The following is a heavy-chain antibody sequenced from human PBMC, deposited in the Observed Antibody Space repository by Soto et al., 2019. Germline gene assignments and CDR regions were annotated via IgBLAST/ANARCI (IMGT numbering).Heavy chain of an antibody. CDR2: IYYSGST. J-gene: IGHJ4*02. V-gene: IGHV4-39*01. D-gene: IGHD3-3*01. Sequence: SETLSLTCTVSGGSISSSSYYWGWIRQPPGKGLEWIGSIYYSGSTYYNPSLKSRVTISVDTSKNQFSLKLSSVTAADTAVYYCARQVNSITIFGVVIASPFDYWGQGTLVIVSS. CDR3: ARQVNSITIFGVVIASPFDY. CDR1: GGSISSSSYY.